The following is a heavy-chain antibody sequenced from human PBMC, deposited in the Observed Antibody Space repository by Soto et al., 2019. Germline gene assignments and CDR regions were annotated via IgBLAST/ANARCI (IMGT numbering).Heavy chain of an antibody. CDR3: AKAVVVAATDYYYGMDV. V-gene: IGHV3-9*01. CDR2: ISWNSGSI. J-gene: IGHJ6*02. CDR1: GFTFDDYA. D-gene: IGHD2-15*01. Sequence: EVQLVESGGGLVQPGRSLRLSCAASGFTFDDYAMHWVRQAPGKGLEWVSGISWNSGSIGYADSVKGRFTISRDNAKNSLYLQMNSLRAEDTALYYCAKAVVVAATDYYYGMDVWGQGTTVTVSS.